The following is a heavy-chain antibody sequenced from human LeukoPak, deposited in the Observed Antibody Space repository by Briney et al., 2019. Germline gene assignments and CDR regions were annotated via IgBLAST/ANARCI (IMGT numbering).Heavy chain of an antibody. CDR1: GGSFSGYY. CDR2: INHSGST. Sequence: PSETLSLTCAVYGGSFSGYYWSWIRQPPGKGLEWIGEINHSGSTNYNPSLKSRVTISVDTSKNQFSLKLSSVTAADTAVYYCARGGEPTIFGVVHFDYWGQGTLVTVSS. CDR3: ARGGEPTIFGVVHFDY. J-gene: IGHJ4*02. D-gene: IGHD3-3*01. V-gene: IGHV4-34*01.